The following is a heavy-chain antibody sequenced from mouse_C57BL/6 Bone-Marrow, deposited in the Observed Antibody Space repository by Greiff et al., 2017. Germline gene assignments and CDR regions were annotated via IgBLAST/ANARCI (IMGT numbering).Heavy chain of an antibody. Sequence: EVKVVESGPGLAKPSQTLSLTCSVTGYSITSDYWNWIRKFPGNKLEYMGYISYSGSTYYNPSLKSRISITRDTSKNQYYLQLNSVTTEDTATYYCARNYYGTPAYFDYWGQGTTLTVSS. CDR3: ARNYYGTPAYFDY. J-gene: IGHJ2*01. CDR2: ISYSGST. D-gene: IGHD1-1*01. CDR1: GYSITSDY. V-gene: IGHV3-8*01.